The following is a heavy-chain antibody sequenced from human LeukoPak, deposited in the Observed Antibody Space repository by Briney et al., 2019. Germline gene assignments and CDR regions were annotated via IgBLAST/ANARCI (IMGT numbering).Heavy chain of an antibody. J-gene: IGHJ4*02. Sequence: GESLKISCTGSGYSFTSYWIGWVRQMPGKGLEWVGIIYPGDCDTRYSPSFQGQVTISADKSISTAYLQWSSLKASDTAMYYCARLRVVVVPADHYFDYWGQGTLVTVSS. D-gene: IGHD2-2*01. V-gene: IGHV5-51*01. CDR1: GYSFTSYW. CDR2: IYPGDCDT. CDR3: ARLRVVVVPADHYFDY.